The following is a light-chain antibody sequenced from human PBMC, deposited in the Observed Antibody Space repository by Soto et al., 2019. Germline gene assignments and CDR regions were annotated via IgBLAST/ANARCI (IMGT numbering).Light chain of an antibody. CDR3: QERSKWPLYT. CDR2: GAS. CDR1: QSVGSK. V-gene: IGKV3-15*01. Sequence: LVMTQSPATLSVSPGKRATLSCRASQSVGSKLIWYQHKPGQAPRLLIYGASARATGIPARFSGSGSGAEFTLTISSVQSEDSAIYYCQERSKWPLYTFGQGTKLEIK. J-gene: IGKJ2*01.